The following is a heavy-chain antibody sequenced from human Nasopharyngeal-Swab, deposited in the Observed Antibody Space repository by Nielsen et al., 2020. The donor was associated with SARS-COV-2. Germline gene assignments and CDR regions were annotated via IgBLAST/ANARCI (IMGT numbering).Heavy chain of an antibody. V-gene: IGHV4-39*01. D-gene: IGHD2-2*01. Sequence: GSLRLSCTVSGGSISSSSYYWGWIRQPPGKGLEWIGSIYYSGSTYYNPSLKSRVTISVDTSKNQFSLKLSSVTAADTAVYYCASSYCSSTSCSYYFDYWGQGTLVTVSS. CDR2: IYYSGST. CDR1: GGSISSSSYY. CDR3: ASSYCSSTSCSYYFDY. J-gene: IGHJ4*02.